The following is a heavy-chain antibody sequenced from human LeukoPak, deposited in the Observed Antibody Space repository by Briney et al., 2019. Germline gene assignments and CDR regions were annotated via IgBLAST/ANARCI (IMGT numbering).Heavy chain of an antibody. CDR1: GFTFSSYA. CDR2: ISYDGSNK. Sequence: PGGSLRLSCVASGFTFSSYAMHWVRQAPGKGLEWVAVISYDGSNKYYADSVKGRFTISRDNSKNTLYLQMNSLRAEDTAVYYCARENNWNYHAFDIWGQGTMVTVSS. V-gene: IGHV3-30-3*01. CDR3: ARENNWNYHAFDI. J-gene: IGHJ3*02. D-gene: IGHD1-7*01.